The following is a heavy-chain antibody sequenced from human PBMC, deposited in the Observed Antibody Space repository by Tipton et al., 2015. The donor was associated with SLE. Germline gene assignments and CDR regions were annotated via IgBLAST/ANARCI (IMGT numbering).Heavy chain of an antibody. CDR3: GRGATTWRGAIYGVDV. D-gene: IGHD1-1*01. Sequence: TLSLTCAVSGGSISSSNWWIWVRQAPGKGLEWIGEIFRSGSTNYNPSLKSRVTMSVDQSKNQFSLNLKSVTAADTAVYYCGRGATTWRGAIYGVDVWGQGTTVTVSS. V-gene: IGHV4-4*02. J-gene: IGHJ6*02. CDR2: IFRSGST. CDR1: GGSISSSNW.